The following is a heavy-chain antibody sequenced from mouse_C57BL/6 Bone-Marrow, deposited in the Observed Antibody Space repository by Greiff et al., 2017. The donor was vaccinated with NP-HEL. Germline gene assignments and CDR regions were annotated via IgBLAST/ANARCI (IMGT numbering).Heavy chain of an antibody. D-gene: IGHD1-3*01. CDR1: GYTFTDHT. V-gene: IGHV1-78*01. J-gene: IGHJ3*01. CDR2: IYPRDGST. Sequence: VKLMESDAELVKPGASVKISCKVSGYTFTDHTIHWMKQRPEQGLEWIGYIYPRDGSTKYNEKFKGKATLTADKSSSTAYMQLNSLTSEDSAVYFCARSGDNYRAWFAYWGQGTLVTVSA. CDR3: ARSGDNYRAWFAY.